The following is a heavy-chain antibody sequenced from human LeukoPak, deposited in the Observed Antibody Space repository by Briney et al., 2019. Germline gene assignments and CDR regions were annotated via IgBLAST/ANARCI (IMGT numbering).Heavy chain of an antibody. V-gene: IGHV4-34*01. CDR2: INHSGST. Sequence: SETLSLTCAVYGGSFSGYYWSWIRQPPGKGLEWIGEINHSGSTNYNPSLKSRVTISVDTSKNQFSLKLSSVTAADTAVYYCARSARRGLDFDYWGQGTLVTVSS. CDR3: ARSARRGLDFDY. D-gene: IGHD6-6*01. CDR1: GGSFSGYY. J-gene: IGHJ4*02.